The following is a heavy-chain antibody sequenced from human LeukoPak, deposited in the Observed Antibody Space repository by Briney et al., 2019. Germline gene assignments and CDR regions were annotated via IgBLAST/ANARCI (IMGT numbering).Heavy chain of an antibody. V-gene: IGHV5-10-1*01. CDR3: ARGWPHRRQYYFDY. Sequence: GESLKISCKGSGYSFTSYWITWVRQMPGKGLEWMGRIDPSDSYTEYSPSFQGHVTISADRSINTAYLQWSSLKASDTAMYYCARGWPHRRQYYFDYWGQGTLVTVSS. D-gene: IGHD1-1*01. J-gene: IGHJ4*02. CDR2: IDPSDSYT. CDR1: GYSFTSYW.